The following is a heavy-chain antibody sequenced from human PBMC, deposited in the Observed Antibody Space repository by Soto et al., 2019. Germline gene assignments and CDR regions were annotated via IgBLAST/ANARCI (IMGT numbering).Heavy chain of an antibody. CDR3: AHKPLTTTGAFDP. Sequence: QITLKESGPALVKPTQTLTPTCTFSGFSLTRGVGVAWIRQPPGKALEWLALIYWDDDKRYSSSLKSRLTITKDTSKNQVVLIMTNMDPVDTATYYCAHKPLTTTGAFDPWGQGTLVTVSS. CDR1: GFSLTRGVG. CDR2: IYWDDDK. D-gene: IGHD4-17*01. J-gene: IGHJ5*02. V-gene: IGHV2-5*02.